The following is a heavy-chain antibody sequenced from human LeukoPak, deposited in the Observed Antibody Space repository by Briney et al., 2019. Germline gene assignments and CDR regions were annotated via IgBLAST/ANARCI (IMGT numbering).Heavy chain of an antibody. CDR3: AKSFYTSPPAGMDV. D-gene: IGHD2-2*02. V-gene: IGHV3-9*01. J-gene: IGHJ6*02. CDR2: INWKSDII. CDR1: GFTFDDYA. Sequence: SLRLSCAASGFTFDDYAMHWVRQVPGKGLEWVSTINWKSDIIGYADSVKGRSTISRDNAKNSLYLQMNSLRADDTALYYCAKSFYTSPPAGMDVWGQGTTVTVSS.